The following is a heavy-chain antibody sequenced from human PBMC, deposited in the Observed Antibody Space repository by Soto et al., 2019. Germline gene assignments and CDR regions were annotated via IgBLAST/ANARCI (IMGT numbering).Heavy chain of an antibody. CDR1: GGSISSGCYY. J-gene: IGHJ6*03. D-gene: IGHD6-13*01. V-gene: IGHV4-31*03. CDR2: IYYSGST. Sequence: SETLSLTCPVSGGSISSGCYYWSWIRQHPGKGLEWIGYIYYSGSTYYNPSLKSRVTISVDTSKNQFSLKLSSVTAADTAVYYCARDRQQQLVSLDYYYYMAVWGKGTTVTVSS. CDR3: ARDRQQQLVSLDYYYYMAV.